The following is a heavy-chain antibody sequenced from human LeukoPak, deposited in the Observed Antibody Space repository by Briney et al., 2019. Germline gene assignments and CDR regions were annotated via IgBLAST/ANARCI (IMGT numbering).Heavy chain of an antibody. V-gene: IGHV3-21*01. D-gene: IGHD6-19*01. CDR1: GFTFSSYS. CDR2: ISSSSSYI. J-gene: IGHJ6*02. CDR3: AKGGYSSGWGMEVYYYYGMDV. Sequence: GGSLRLSCAASGFTFSSYSMNWVRQAPGKGLEWVSSISSSSSYIYYADSVKGRFTISRDNAKNSLYLQMNSLRAEDTAVYYCAKGGYSSGWGMEVYYYYGMDVWGQGTTVTVSS.